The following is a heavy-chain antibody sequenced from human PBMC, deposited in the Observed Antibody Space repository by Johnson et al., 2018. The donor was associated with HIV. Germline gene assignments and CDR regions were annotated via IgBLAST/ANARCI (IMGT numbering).Heavy chain of an antibody. Sequence: QVQLVESGGDVVQPGRSLRLSCAASGFTFSTSAMHWVRQAPGKGLKWVATISYDGINKYYADSLKGRFAISRDNSRNTLDLRMDSLRVEDTAVYYCAREAYYARACDLWGQGTMVTVSS. V-gene: IGHV3-30*09. CDR2: ISYDGINK. CDR1: GFTFSTSA. D-gene: IGHD3-3*01. CDR3: AREAYYARACDL. J-gene: IGHJ3*01.